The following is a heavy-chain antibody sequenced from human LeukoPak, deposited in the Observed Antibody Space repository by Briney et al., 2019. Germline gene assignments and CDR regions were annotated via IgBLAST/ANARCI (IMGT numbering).Heavy chain of an antibody. V-gene: IGHV4-59*01. CDR1: GGSISSYY. Sequence: SETLSLACTVSGGSISSYYWSWIRQPPGKGLEWIGYIYYSGSTNYNPSLKSRATISVDTSKNQFSLKLSSVTAADTAVYYCARDGHYYGSGSYYQYWGQGTLVTVSS. CDR3: ARDGHYYGSGSYYQY. CDR2: IYYSGST. J-gene: IGHJ4*02. D-gene: IGHD3-10*01.